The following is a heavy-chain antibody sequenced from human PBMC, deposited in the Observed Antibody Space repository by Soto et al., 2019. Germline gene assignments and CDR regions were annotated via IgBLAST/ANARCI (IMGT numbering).Heavy chain of an antibody. CDR3: TTEGGMVRGVIGRD. CDR1: GFTFSNAW. D-gene: IGHD3-10*01. J-gene: IGHJ4*02. Sequence: EVQLVESGGGLVKPGGSLSLSCAASGFTFSNAWMSWVRQAPGKGLEWVGRIKSKTDGGTTDYAAPVKGRFTISRDDSKNTLYLQMNSLNTEDTAVYYCTTEGGMVRGVIGRDWGQGTLVTVSS. CDR2: IKSKTDGGTT. V-gene: IGHV3-15*01.